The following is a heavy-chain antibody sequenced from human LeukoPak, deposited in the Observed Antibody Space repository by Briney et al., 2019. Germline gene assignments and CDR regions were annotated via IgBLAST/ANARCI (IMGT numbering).Heavy chain of an antibody. D-gene: IGHD3-3*01. CDR1: GGSISSYY. Sequence: SETLSLTCTVSGGSISSYYWSWIRQPPGNGLEWIGYIYYSGSTNYNPSLKSRVTISVDTSKNQFSLKLSSVTAADTAVYYCARMYYDFWSGYQYFDYWGQGTLVTVSS. CDR2: IYYSGST. V-gene: IGHV4-59*01. J-gene: IGHJ4*02. CDR3: ARMYYDFWSGYQYFDY.